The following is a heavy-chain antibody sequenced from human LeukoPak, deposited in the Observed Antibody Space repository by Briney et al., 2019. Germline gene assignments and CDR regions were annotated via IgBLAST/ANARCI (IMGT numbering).Heavy chain of an antibody. D-gene: IGHD3-10*02. CDR3: AELGITMIGGV. CDR1: GFTFSNYA. V-gene: IGHV3-23*01. CDR2: ISGSRGYT. Sequence: GGSLRLSCAASGFTFSNYAMSWVRQAPGKGLEWVSAISGSRGYTYYADSVKGRFTISRDNSKNTLYLQMNSLRAEDTAVYYCAELGITMIGGVWGKGTTVTISS. J-gene: IGHJ6*04.